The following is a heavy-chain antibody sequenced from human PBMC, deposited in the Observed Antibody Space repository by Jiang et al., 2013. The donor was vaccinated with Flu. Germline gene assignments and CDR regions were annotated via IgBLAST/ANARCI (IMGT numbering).Heavy chain of an antibody. J-gene: IGHJ4*02. CDR3: TTESWETYY. V-gene: IGHV3-15*01. Sequence: APVKGRFTISRDDSKNTLYLQMNSLKTEDTAVYYCTTESWETYYWGQGTLVTVSS. D-gene: IGHD1-26*01.